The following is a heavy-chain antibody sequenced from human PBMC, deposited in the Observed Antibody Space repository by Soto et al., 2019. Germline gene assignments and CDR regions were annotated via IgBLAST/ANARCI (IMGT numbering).Heavy chain of an antibody. CDR3: AKNGYGSDVLWWFGP. CDR1: GFTFGIYA. D-gene: IGHD5-12*01. J-gene: IGHJ5*02. Sequence: LILSCAASGFTFGIYAMSWVRQAPGTGLEWVSAISGTADNTYYADSVKGRFTISRDNSKNTLYLQLNSLRAEDTAVYYCAKNGYGSDVLWWFGPWGQGTLVTVSS. CDR2: ISGTADNT. V-gene: IGHV3-23*01.